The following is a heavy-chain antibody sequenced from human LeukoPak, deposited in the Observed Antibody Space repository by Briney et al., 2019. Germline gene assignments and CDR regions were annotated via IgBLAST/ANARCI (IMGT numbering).Heavy chain of an antibody. CDR2: IYSDGST. CDR3: ARVSFTYGPLDS. J-gene: IGHJ4*02. Sequence: GGSLRLSCAASGFTVSSNYMSWVRQAPGKGLEWVSVIYSDGSTYYADSVKGRFTVSRDSSKNTLYLQMSSLRAEDTAVYYCARVSFTYGPLDSWGPGILVTVSS. D-gene: IGHD4-17*01. V-gene: IGHV3-66*01. CDR1: GFTVSSNY.